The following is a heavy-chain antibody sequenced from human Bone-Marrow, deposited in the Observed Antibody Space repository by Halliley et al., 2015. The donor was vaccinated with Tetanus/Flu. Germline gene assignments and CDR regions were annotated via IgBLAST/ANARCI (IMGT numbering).Heavy chain of an antibody. CDR3: ARDDSPQEWGLLSETFDI. CDR2: WYDGGRK. J-gene: IGHJ3*02. D-gene: IGHD1-26*01. Sequence: WYDGGRKYFADSVKGRFSISRDNSKNTLYLQMNSLRVEDTALYYCARDDSPQEWGLLSETFDIWGPGTLVTVSS. V-gene: IGHV3-33*01.